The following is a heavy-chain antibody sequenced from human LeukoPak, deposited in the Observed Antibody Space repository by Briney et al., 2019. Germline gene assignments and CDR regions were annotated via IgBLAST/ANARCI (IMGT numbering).Heavy chain of an antibody. D-gene: IGHD6-19*01. V-gene: IGHV4-61*02. CDR3: ARVFYSSFFDI. CDR1: GGSISSGSYY. Sequence: PSQTLSLTCTVSGGSISSGSYYWSWIRQPAGKGLEWIGRIYTSGSTNYNPSLKSRVTISADTSKNQFSLKLSSVTAADTAVYYCARVFYSSFFDIWGQGTMVTVSS. J-gene: IGHJ3*02. CDR2: IYTSGST.